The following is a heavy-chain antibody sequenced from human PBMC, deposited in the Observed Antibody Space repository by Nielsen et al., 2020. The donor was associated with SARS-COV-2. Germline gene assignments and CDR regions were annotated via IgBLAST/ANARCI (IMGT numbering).Heavy chain of an antibody. CDR1: GGSFNEYF. V-gene: IGHV4-34*01. CDR2: INHRGST. D-gene: IGHD2-2*01. CDR3: ARCCSSASYSVSGMDV. Sequence: SETLSLTCSVYGGSFNEYFWSWIRQPPGKGLEWIGEINHRGSTNYDPSLKSRVTMSVDTSKNQFSLKVTSMTAADTAVYYCARCCSSASYSVSGMDVWGQGTTVTVS. J-gene: IGHJ6*02.